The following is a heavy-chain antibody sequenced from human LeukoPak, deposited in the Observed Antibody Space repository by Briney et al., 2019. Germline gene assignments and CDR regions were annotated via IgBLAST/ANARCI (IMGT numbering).Heavy chain of an antibody. CDR1: GYSISRGYY. Sequence: SETLSLTCTVSGYSISRGYYWGWIRQPPGKGVECIGSIYHSGSTFYNPSLKSRVTISVDTSKNQFSLKLSSVTAADTAVYYCARGRTTYCGGDCYPTFDYWGQGTLVTVSS. D-gene: IGHD2-21*02. CDR2: IYHSGST. V-gene: IGHV4-38-2*02. J-gene: IGHJ4*02. CDR3: ARGRTTYCGGDCYPTFDY.